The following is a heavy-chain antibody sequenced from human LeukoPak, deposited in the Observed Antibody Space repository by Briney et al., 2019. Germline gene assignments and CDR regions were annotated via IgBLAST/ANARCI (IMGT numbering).Heavy chain of an antibody. CDR2: IYYSGST. J-gene: IGHJ4*02. D-gene: IGHD3-16*01. Sequence: SETLSLTCTVSGGSISSSSYYWGWIRPPPGKGLEWIGSIYYSGSTYYNPSLKSRVTISVDTSKNQFSLKLSSVTAADTAVYYCAHVEGDLPYYFDYWGQGTLVTVSS. CDR3: AHVEGDLPYYFDY. CDR1: GGSISSSSYY. V-gene: IGHV4-39*07.